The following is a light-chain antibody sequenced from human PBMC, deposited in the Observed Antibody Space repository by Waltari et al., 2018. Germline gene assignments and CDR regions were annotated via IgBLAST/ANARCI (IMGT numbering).Light chain of an antibody. CDR2: GAS. CDR1: QSIARN. V-gene: IGKV3-15*01. CDR3: QQYNNWRT. Sequence: EVLMTQSPLTLSVSPGERATLSCRASQSIARNLAWYQQKPGQAPRLLIHGASTRATYVPDRFSGSGSGTEFTLTISSLQSEDFAVYYCQQYNNWRTFGQGTKLEIK. J-gene: IGKJ2*01.